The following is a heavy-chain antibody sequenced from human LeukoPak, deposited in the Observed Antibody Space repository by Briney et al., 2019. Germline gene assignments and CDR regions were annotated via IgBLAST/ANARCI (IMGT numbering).Heavy chain of an antibody. CDR3: ARVPHSSGWYVGYYFDY. CDR1: GFTFSSYE. V-gene: IGHV3-48*03. Sequence: GGSLRLSCAASGFTFSSYEMNWVRQAPGKGLEWVSYISSSGSTIYYADSVKGRFTISRDNAKNSLYLQMNSLRAEDTAVYYCARVPHSSGWYVGYYFDYWGQGTLVTVSS. CDR2: ISSSGSTI. D-gene: IGHD6-19*01. J-gene: IGHJ4*02.